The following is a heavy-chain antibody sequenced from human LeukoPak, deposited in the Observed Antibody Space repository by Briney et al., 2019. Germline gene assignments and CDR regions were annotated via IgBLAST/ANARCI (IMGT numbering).Heavy chain of an antibody. V-gene: IGHV3-23*01. J-gene: IGHJ5*01. CDR2: INANSGTR. D-gene: IGHD6-19*01. CDR3: AKPVSGGLAVTADWFDP. CDR1: GFTFSSYE. Sequence: GGSLRLSCAASGFTFSSYEMNWVRQAPGKGLEWVSTINANSGTRSYAASVRGRFTISRDNSKNTVYLQLNTLRAEDTAVYYCAKPVSGGLAVTADWFDPWGQGTLVVVSS.